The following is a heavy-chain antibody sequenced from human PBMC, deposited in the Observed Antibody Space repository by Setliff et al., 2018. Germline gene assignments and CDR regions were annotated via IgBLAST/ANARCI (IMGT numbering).Heavy chain of an antibody. Sequence: AETLSLTCAVYGGSFGGYYWSWIRQPPGKGLEWIGEINNSGSTNYNPSLKSRVTISVDTSKNQFSLKLSAVTAADTAVYYCARRTLWIWGTGYAYWGQGTLVTVSS. CDR2: INNSGST. CDR1: GGSFGGYY. V-gene: IGHV4-34*01. J-gene: IGHJ4*02. CDR3: ARRTLWIWGTGYAY. D-gene: IGHD5-12*01.